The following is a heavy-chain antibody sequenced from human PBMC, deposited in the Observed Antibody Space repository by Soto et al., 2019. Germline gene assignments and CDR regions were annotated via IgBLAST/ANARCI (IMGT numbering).Heavy chain of an antibody. CDR3: ARHIVVVPALGGYMDV. Sequence: SETLSLTCSFSGDSVTSHYLTWIRQSPEKGLEWIGYMYYTGSTNYNPSLKSRVTISVDTSKNQFSLKLSSVTAADTAVYYCARHIVVVPALGGYMDVWGKGTTVTVSS. CDR2: MYYTGST. J-gene: IGHJ6*03. CDR1: GDSVTSHY. V-gene: IGHV4-59*08. D-gene: IGHD2-2*01.